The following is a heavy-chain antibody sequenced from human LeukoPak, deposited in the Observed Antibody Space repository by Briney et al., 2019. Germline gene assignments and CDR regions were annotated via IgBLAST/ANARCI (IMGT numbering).Heavy chain of an antibody. D-gene: IGHD3-10*01. V-gene: IGHV3-48*03. CDR1: GFPFSSYE. CDR2: ISSSGSTI. CDR3: ARDPGYGSGSYWHYYYYMDV. J-gene: IGHJ6*03. Sequence: GGSLRLSCAASGFPFSSYEMNWVRQAPGKGLEWVSYISSSGSTIYYADSVKGRFTISRDNAKNSLYLQMNSLRAENTAVYYCARDPGYGSGSYWHYYYYMDVWGKGTTVTVSS.